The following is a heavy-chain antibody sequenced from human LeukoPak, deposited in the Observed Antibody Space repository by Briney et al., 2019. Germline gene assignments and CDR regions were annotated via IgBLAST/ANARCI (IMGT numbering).Heavy chain of an antibody. V-gene: IGHV4-59*01. Sequence: SETLFLTCTVSGGSISTYYWSWIRQPPGKGLEWIGYIFHIGSTNYNPSLKSRVTISVDTSKNQFSLKLSSVTAADTAVYYCARLKDYYFGMDVWGQGTTVTVSS. J-gene: IGHJ6*02. CDR1: GGSISTYY. CDR3: ARLKDYYFGMDV. CDR2: IFHIGST.